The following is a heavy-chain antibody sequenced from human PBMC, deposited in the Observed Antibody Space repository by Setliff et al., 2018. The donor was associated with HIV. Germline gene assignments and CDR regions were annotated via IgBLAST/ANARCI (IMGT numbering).Heavy chain of an antibody. CDR2: IIPMYNIP. Sequence: SVKVSCKTSGGTLCNYVITWVRQAPGQGLEWMGMIIPMYNIPAYAQKFQGRVTFTADESTSTAYMELSSLSSEDTAVYYCARDQTGVAAAAFGGGSAWSDEGFDIWGQGTMVTVS. CDR3: ARDQTGVAAAAFGGGSAWSDEGFDI. CDR1: GGTLCNYV. J-gene: IGHJ3*02. D-gene: IGHD6-13*01. V-gene: IGHV1-69*13.